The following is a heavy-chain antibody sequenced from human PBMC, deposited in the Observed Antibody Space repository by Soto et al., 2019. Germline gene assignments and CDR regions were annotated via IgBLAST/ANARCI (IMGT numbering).Heavy chain of an antibody. D-gene: IGHD3-16*01. Sequence: PGGSLRLSCAASGFYPMTWVRQAPGTGLEWVSTIDHSGTNTHYADSVKGRFTISRDSSRNTVHLQMNSLRAADTALYYCVAWASAHFDYWGQGTPVTVSS. CDR2: IDHSGTNT. CDR1: GFYP. CDR3: VAWASAHFDY. J-gene: IGHJ4*02. V-gene: IGHV3-23*05.